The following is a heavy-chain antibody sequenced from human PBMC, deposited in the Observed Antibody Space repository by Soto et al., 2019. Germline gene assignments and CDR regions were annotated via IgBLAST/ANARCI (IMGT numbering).Heavy chain of an antibody. CDR3: AREGNQVLLPDYGMDV. Sequence: PGGSLRLSCAASGFTFSSYSMNWVRQAPGKGLEWVSYISSSSSTIYYAGSVKGRFTISRDNAKNSLYLQMNSLRDEDTAVYYCAREGNQVLLPDYGMDVWGQGTTVTVSS. CDR2: ISSSSSTI. D-gene: IGHD2-2*01. CDR1: GFTFSSYS. V-gene: IGHV3-48*02. J-gene: IGHJ6*02.